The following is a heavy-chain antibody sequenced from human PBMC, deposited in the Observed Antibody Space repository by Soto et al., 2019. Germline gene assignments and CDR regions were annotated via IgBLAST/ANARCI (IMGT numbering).Heavy chain of an antibody. Sequence: EVQLLESGGGLVQPGGSLRLSCAASGFTFSSYAMTWVRQAPGKGLEWVSAISGSGAGTYYADSVKGRCTISRDNSKNTLYLQMNSLRAEDTAVYYCARGEGLRFLDGGSDFWGQGTLVTVSS. J-gene: IGHJ4*02. CDR2: ISGSGAGT. D-gene: IGHD3-3*01. CDR1: GFTFSSYA. CDR3: ARGEGLRFLDGGSDF. V-gene: IGHV3-23*01.